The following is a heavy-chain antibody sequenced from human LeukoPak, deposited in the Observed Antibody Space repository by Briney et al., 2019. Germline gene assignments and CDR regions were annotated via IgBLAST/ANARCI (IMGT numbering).Heavy chain of an antibody. CDR3: ARHPRLEDFDY. Sequence: SETLSLTCTVSGGSISSGGYYWSWIRQPPGKGLEWIGYIYHSGSTYYNPSLKSRVTISVDRSKNQFSLKLSSVTAADTAVYYCARHPRLEDFDYWGQGTLVTVSS. D-gene: IGHD2-15*01. CDR1: GGSISSGGYY. CDR2: IYHSGST. J-gene: IGHJ4*02. V-gene: IGHV4-30-2*01.